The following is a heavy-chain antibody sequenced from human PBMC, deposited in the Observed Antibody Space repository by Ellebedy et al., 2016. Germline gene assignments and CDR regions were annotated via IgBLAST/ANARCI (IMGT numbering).Heavy chain of an antibody. CDR1: GFTFSSYS. V-gene: IGHV3-48*01. Sequence: GESLKISXAASGFTFSSYSMNWVRQAPGKGLEWVSYISSSSTIYYADSVKGRFTISRDNSKNTLYLQMNSLRAEDTAVYYCAKDWAGSWWGQGTMVTVSS. D-gene: IGHD3-10*01. CDR2: ISSSSTI. J-gene: IGHJ3*01. CDR3: AKDWAGSW.